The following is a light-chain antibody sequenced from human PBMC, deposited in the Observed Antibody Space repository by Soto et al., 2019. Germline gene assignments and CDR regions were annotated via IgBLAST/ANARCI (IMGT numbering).Light chain of an antibody. J-gene: IGKJ2*01. CDR3: QQYNRFPHT. V-gene: IGKV1-5*03. Sequence: DIQMTQSPSTLSASVADRVTITCRASQSIRSWLAWYQQKPGKAPKLLIYKASSLESGVPSRFSGSGSGTEFTLTISCLPPDDFATYYCQQYNRFPHTFGQGTKLEIK. CDR2: KAS. CDR1: QSIRSW.